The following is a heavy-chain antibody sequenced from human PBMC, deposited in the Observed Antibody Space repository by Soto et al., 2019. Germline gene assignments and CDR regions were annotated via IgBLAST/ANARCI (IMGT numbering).Heavy chain of an antibody. V-gene: IGHV4-39*01. CDR3: ARVALNYGDYLRFDP. J-gene: IGHJ5*02. Sequence: PSETLSLTCTVSGDSITSNSYFWAWIRQPPGKGLEWIGSIYYSGTTYYNPSLKSRVTISVDRSKNQFSLKLSSVTAADTAVYYCARVALNYGDYLRFDPWGQGTLVTVSS. CDR2: IYYSGTT. CDR1: GDSITSNSYF. D-gene: IGHD4-17*01.